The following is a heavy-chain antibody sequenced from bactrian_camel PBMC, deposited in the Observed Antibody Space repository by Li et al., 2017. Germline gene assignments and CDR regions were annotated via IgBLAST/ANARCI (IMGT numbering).Heavy chain of an antibody. Sequence: HVQLVESGGDSVQAGGSLRLSCVASGYALSYNLSRSCMGWSRLAPGKEREWVAGIDSGGSTSYSESVQGRFTISKDNAKNTLYLQLSSLKTEDTAMYYCTIMGSYWSEYEYWGQGTQVTVS. CDR1: GYALSYNL. CDR3: TIMGSYWSEYEY. D-gene: IGHD2*01. CDR2: IDSGGST. V-gene: IGHV3S53*01. J-gene: IGHJ4*01.